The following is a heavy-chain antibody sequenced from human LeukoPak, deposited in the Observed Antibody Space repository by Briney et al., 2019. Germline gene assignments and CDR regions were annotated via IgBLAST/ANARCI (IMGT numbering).Heavy chain of an antibody. D-gene: IGHD3-10*01. CDR3: ARGEGLLWFGELLAPSFDY. CDR1: GGSISSYY. CDR2: IYYSGST. V-gene: IGHV4-59*01. J-gene: IGHJ4*02. Sequence: SETLSLTCTVSGGSISSYYWSWIRQPPGKGLERIGYIYYSGSTNYNPSLKSRVTISVDTSKNQFSLKLSSVTAADTAVYYCARGEGLLWFGELLAPSFDYWGQGTLVTVSS.